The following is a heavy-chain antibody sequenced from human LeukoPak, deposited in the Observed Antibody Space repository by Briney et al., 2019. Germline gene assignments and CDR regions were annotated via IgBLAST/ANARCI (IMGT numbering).Heavy chain of an antibody. CDR2: IKPTRGST. V-gene: IGHV1-46*01. J-gene: IGHJ4*02. D-gene: IGHD3-10*01. CDR1: GYPFADSY. Sequence: ASVKVSCKASGYPFADSYLHWVRQTPGQGLEWMGMIKPTRGSTQYAQTFQGRVIMTGDTSTTTVYMEINSLTSDDTAVYFCARVGGYNYGSYYFDDWGQGTLVTVSS. CDR3: ARVGGYNYGSYYFDD.